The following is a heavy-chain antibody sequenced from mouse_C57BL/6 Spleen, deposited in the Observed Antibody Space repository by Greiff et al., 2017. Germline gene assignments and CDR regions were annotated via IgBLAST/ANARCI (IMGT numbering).Heavy chain of an antibody. D-gene: IGHD2-10*01. CDR1: GYTFTSYW. Sequence: VQLQQPGAELVRPGSSVKLSCKASGYTFTSYWMHWVKQRPIQGLEWIGNIDPSDSETHYNQKFKDKATLTVDKSSSTAYMQLSSLTSEDSAVYYCARTYYGNYVFDYWGQGTTLTVSS. CDR3: ARTYYGNYVFDY. J-gene: IGHJ2*01. V-gene: IGHV1-52*01. CDR2: IDPSDSET.